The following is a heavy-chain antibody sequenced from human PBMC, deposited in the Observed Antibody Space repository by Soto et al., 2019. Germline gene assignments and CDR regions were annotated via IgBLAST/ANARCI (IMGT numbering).Heavy chain of an antibody. Sequence: QVQLVESGGGVVQPGRSLRLSCAASGFTFSSYGMHWVRQAPGKGLEWVAVIWYDGSNKYYADSVKGRFTISRDNSKNTLYLQMNSLRAEDTAVYYCARDSSGYYYQGGYFDYWGQGTLVTVSS. V-gene: IGHV3-33*01. J-gene: IGHJ4*02. CDR2: IWYDGSNK. D-gene: IGHD3-22*01. CDR1: GFTFSSYG. CDR3: ARDSSGYYYQGGYFDY.